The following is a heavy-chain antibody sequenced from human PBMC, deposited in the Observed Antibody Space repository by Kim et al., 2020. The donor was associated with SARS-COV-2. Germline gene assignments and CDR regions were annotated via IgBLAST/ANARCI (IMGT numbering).Heavy chain of an antibody. V-gene: IGHV1-3*01. J-gene: IGHJ5*02. D-gene: IGHD3-10*01. CDR3: AREGSGSYNWLDP. Sequence: YSQSVQGRVTISRDTAATTAYMELSSLTSKDTAVYYCAREGSGSYNWLDPWGQGTLVTVSS.